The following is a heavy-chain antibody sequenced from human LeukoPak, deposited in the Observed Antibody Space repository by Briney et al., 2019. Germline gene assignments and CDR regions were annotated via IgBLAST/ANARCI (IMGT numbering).Heavy chain of an antibody. CDR1: GFTFSRYW. D-gene: IGHD2/OR15-2a*01. CDR2: ISPYGSTR. CDR3: AREGNTLDY. Sequence: VGSLRLSCAASGFTFSRYWMHWVRQAPGKGLVWVPRISPYGSTRLYADSANGRFTISRENAKNTLYLQMNSLGAEETAVYCRAREGNTLDYWGQGTMVTVSS. J-gene: IGHJ4*02. V-gene: IGHV3-74*03.